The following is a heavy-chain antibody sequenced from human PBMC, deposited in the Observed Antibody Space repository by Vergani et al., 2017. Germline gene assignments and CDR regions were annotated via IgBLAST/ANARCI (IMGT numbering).Heavy chain of an antibody. J-gene: IGHJ4*02. V-gene: IGHV3-21*01. CDR2: ISGGGFDL. CDR3: ARSPNAGFDY. Sequence: EVLLVESGGGLVKPGGSLRLSCAVSGFTFSSYTMDWVRQAPGKAPEWVASISGGGFDLYYADSVKGRFTISRDNAKNSLYLQMNSLRAEDTALYYCARSPNAGFDYCGRESLVTVSS. CDR1: GFTFSSYT.